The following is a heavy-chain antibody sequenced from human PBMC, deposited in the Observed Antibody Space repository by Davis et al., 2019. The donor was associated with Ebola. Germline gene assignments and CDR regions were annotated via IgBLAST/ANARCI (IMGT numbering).Heavy chain of an antibody. D-gene: IGHD3-3*01. V-gene: IGHV3-30*04. CDR1: GFTFTTYA. Sequence: GESLKTSCAASGFTFTTYAMNWVRQAPGKGLEWVAVVSHSEREKFYADSVKGRFTISRDNSENTLYLQMNSLTADDTAVYYCARAVFHEVLDYWGQGTPVTVSS. J-gene: IGHJ4*02. CDR2: VSHSEREK. CDR3: ARAVFHEVLDY.